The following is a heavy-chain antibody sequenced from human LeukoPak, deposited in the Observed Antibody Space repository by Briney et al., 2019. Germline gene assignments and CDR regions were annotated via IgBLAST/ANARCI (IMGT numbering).Heavy chain of an antibody. V-gene: IGHV1-69*05. D-gene: IGHD3-22*01. J-gene: IGHJ3*02. Sequence: ASVKVSCKASGGTFSSHAISWVRQAPGQGLEWMGRIIPIFGTANYAQKFQGRVTITTDESTSTAYMELSSLRSEDTAVYYCARDLSYDSSGYYYDPGAFDIWGQGTMVTVSS. CDR1: GGTFSSHA. CDR2: IIPIFGTA. CDR3: ARDLSYDSSGYYYDPGAFDI.